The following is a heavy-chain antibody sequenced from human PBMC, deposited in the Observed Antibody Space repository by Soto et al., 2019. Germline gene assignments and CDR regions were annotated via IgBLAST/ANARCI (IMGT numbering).Heavy chain of an antibody. J-gene: IGHJ6*02. V-gene: IGHV1-3*01. Sequence: ASVKVSCKASGYTFTSYAMHWVRQAPGQRLEWMGWINAGNGNTKYSQKFQGRVTITRDTSASTAYMELSSLRSEDTAVYYCARDELWSYYYYGMDVWGQGTTVTAP. CDR3: ARDELWSYYYYGMDV. D-gene: IGHD5-18*01. CDR1: GYTFTSYA. CDR2: INAGNGNT.